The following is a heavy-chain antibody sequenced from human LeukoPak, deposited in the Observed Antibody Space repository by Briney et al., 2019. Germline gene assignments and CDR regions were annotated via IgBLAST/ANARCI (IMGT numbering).Heavy chain of an antibody. V-gene: IGHV4-30-4*01. CDR1: GGSISSGDYY. CDR2: IYYSGST. CDR3: ARISLRSEGFDY. D-gene: IGHD5-12*01. Sequence: PSETLSLTCTVSGGSISSGDYYWSWIRQPPGKGLEWIGYIYYSGSTYYNPSLKSRVTISVDTSKNQFSLKLSSVTAADTAVYYCARISLRSEGFDYWGQGTLVTVSS. J-gene: IGHJ4*02.